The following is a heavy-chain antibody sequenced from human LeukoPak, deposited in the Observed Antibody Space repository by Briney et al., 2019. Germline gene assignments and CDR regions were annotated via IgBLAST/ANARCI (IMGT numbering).Heavy chain of an antibody. J-gene: IGHJ4*02. CDR3: ARDRGYYDSSGYYLYYFDY. D-gene: IGHD3-22*01. CDR1: GFTFSGYA. Sequence: PGGSLRLSCAASGFTFSGYAMHWVHQAPGKGLEWVAVISYDGSNKYYADSVKGRFTISRDNSKNTLYLQMNSLRAEDTAVYYCARDRGYYDSSGYYLYYFDYWGQGTLVTVSS. CDR2: ISYDGSNK. V-gene: IGHV3-30*04.